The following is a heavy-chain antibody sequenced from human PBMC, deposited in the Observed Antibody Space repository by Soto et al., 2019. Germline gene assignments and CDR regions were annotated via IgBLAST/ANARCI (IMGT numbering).Heavy chain of an antibody. CDR2: RSYGGANN. Sequence: QVQLVESGGGVVQPGRSLRLTCAVSGFTFNSHAMHWVRQAPGKGMEWVAVRSYGGANNYYADSVKGPFTISRENSQNTLFLQMNSLWPEDTAVYYCARGPRSCSYTSCYTIDYWGQGTLVTVSS. CDR3: ARGPRSCSYTSCYTIDY. J-gene: IGHJ4*02. V-gene: IGHV3-30*03. D-gene: IGHD2-2*02. CDR1: GFTFNSHA.